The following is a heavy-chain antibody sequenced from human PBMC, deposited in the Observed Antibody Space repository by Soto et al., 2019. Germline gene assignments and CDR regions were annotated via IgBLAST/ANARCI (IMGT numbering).Heavy chain of an antibody. J-gene: IGHJ4*02. CDR2: IYHSGST. CDR3: ASRPTTPFDY. V-gene: IGHV4-30-2*01. CDR1: GGSISSGGYS. D-gene: IGHD2-2*01. Sequence: PSETLSLTCAVSGGSISSGGYSWSWIRQPPGKGLEWIGYIYHSGSTYYNPSLKSRVTISVDRPKNQFSLKLSSVTAADTAVYYCASRPTTPFDYWGQGTLVTVSS.